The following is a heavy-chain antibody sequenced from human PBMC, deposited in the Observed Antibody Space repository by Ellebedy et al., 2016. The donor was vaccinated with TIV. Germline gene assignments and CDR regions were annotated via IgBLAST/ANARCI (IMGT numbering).Heavy chain of an antibody. CDR1: GFTFSNYG. CDR2: ISYDGNNK. J-gene: IGHJ4*02. D-gene: IGHD3-10*01. CDR3: AKDFGGDPA. V-gene: IGHV3-30*18. Sequence: GESLKISCAASGFTFSNYGMHWVRQAPGKGLEWVALISYDGNNKYYLDSVKGRFTISRENSKSTLYLQMNSLRTDDTGVYYCAKDFGGDPAWGQGTLVSVSS.